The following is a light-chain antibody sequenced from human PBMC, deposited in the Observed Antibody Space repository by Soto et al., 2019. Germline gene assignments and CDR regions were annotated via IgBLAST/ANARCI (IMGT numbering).Light chain of an antibody. Sequence: QSVLTQPPSASGTPGQRVTISCSGSSSNIGRNTVHWYQQLRGTAPTLLIYSNNQRPSGVTDRWSGSKSGTSASLAISGIQSEDEADYYCAAWDDSLNCPVFGTGTKLTVL. CDR1: SSNIGRNT. J-gene: IGLJ1*01. CDR2: SNN. V-gene: IGLV1-44*01. CDR3: AAWDDSLNCPV.